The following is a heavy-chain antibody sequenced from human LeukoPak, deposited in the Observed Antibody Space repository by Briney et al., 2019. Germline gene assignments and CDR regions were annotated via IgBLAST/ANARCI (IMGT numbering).Heavy chain of an antibody. CDR3: ARGLGYYDSSGYYYVLDY. CDR1: GYTFTSYD. D-gene: IGHD3-22*01. J-gene: IGHJ4*02. V-gene: IGHV1-8*01. Sequence: ASVKVSCKASGYTFTSYDINWVRQATGQGLEWMGWMNPNSGNTGYAQKFQGRVTMTRNTSISTAHMELSSLRSEDTAVYYCARGLGYYDSSGYYYVLDYWGQGTLVTVSS. CDR2: MNPNSGNT.